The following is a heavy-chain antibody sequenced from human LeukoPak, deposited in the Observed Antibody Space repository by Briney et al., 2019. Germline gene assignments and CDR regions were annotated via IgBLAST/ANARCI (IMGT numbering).Heavy chain of an antibody. CDR1: GGSISSSSYY. CDR2: IYYSGST. J-gene: IGHJ6*03. Sequence: SETLSLTCTVSGGSISSSSYYWGWIRQPPGKGLEWIGSIYYSGSTYYNPSLKSRVTISVDTSKNQFSLKLSSVTAADTAVYYCATPTRYSSSPRGYYMDVWGKGTTVTVSS. CDR3: ATPTRYSSSPRGYYMDV. V-gene: IGHV4-39*01. D-gene: IGHD6-6*01.